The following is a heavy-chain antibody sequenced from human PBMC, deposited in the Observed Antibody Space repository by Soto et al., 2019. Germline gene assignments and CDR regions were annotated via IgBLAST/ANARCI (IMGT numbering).Heavy chain of an antibody. V-gene: IGHV3-30*18. CDR2: ISYDGSNK. CDR1: GFTFSSYG. Sequence: GGSLRLSCAASGFTFSSYGMHWVRQAPGKGLEWVAVISYDGSNKYYADSVKGRFTISRDNSKNTLYLQMNSLRAEDTAVYYCAKADTAMVTGFDDWGQGTLGTVSS. D-gene: IGHD5-18*01. J-gene: IGHJ4*02. CDR3: AKADTAMVTGFDD.